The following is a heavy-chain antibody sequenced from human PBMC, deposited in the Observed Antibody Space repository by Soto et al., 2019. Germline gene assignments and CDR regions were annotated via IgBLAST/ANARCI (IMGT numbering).Heavy chain of an antibody. D-gene: IGHD5-12*01. V-gene: IGHV3-66*01. CDR3: ASDRGYR. Sequence: EVQLVESGGGLVQPGGSLRLSCAASGFSVGDNYMKWVRQAPGKGLEWVSLIYSLGSTFYADSVKGRFTISRYNSKNKLFLQMNNLRVDDTAIYYCASDRGYRWGQGTMVTVSA. J-gene: IGHJ3*01. CDR1: GFSVGDNY. CDR2: IYSLGST.